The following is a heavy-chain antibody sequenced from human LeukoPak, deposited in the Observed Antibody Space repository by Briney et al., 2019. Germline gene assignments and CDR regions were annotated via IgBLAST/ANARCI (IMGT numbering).Heavy chain of an antibody. CDR1: GGSISSGSYY. CDR3: ARETGYYDSSGPRDAFDI. Sequence: PSETLSLTCTVSGGSISSGSYYWSWIRQPAGKGLEWIGRMYTSGSTNYNPSLKSRVTISVDTSKNQFSLKLSSVTAADTAVYYCARETGYYDSSGPRDAFDIWGQGTMVTVSS. CDR2: MYTSGST. V-gene: IGHV4-61*02. J-gene: IGHJ3*02. D-gene: IGHD3-22*01.